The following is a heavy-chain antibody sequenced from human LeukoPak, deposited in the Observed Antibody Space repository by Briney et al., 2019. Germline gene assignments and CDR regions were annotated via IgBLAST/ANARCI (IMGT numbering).Heavy chain of an antibody. V-gene: IGHV3-53*01. J-gene: IGHJ4*02. CDR2: IYSGGST. Sequence: GGSLRLSCAASGFTFSSYAMSWVRQAPGKGLECISVIYSGGSTDYADSVKGRLTISRDNSKNTLYLQMNSLRAEDTAVYYCARVVDHDYGDYYLDYWGQGTLVTVSS. D-gene: IGHD4-17*01. CDR1: GFTFSSYA. CDR3: ARVVDHDYGDYYLDY.